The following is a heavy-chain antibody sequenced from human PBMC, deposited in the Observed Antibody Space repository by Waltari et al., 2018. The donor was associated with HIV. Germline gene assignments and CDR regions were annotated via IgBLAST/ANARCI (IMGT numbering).Heavy chain of an antibody. V-gene: IGHV1-46*01. CDR2: SKPCNGAR. CDR3: ARAAKTWVQLTSSGGFDI. CDR1: GYTFVNYF. D-gene: IGHD3-10*01. Sequence: QLVQSGAEVRKPGASVTVSCEASGYTFVNYFLHWVRQAPGQGLEWMRVSKPCNGARTDAQKFMVGVSMTTNMSADVGCMELSGLIPGDTAVYFCARAAKTWVQLTSSGGFDIWGQGTTVIVSS. J-gene: IGHJ3*02.